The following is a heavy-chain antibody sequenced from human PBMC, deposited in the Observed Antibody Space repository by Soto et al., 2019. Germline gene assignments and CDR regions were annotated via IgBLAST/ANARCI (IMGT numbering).Heavy chain of an antibody. V-gene: IGHV3-30-3*01. J-gene: IGHJ5*02. CDR2: ISYDGSTK. CDR1: GFTFTSHA. CDR3: ARAKSSTVITSTNFDP. D-gene: IGHD4-17*01. Sequence: PGGSLRLSCAASGFTFTSHAMNWVRQAPGKGLEWVAIISYDGSTKYYADSVKGRFTISRDNANNTVYLHLNSLRGEDTAVYYCARAKSSTVITSTNFDPWGQGTLVTVSS.